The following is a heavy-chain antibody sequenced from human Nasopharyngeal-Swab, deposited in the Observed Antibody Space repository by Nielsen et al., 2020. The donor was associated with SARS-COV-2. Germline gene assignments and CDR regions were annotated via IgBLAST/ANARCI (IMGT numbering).Heavy chain of an antibody. Sequence: SEPLSLTCAVHVWSSSSYYWTWFRQPPGKGLEWIGVFDHTVRTNNNPSLQSRVTMSVDTSKIQFSLTLSSVTAADTAVYYCARGGYQLLLRSYYYGMDVWSQGTTVTVSS. CDR1: VWSSSSYY. D-gene: IGHD2-2*01. J-gene: IGHJ6*02. CDR3: ARGGYQLLLRSYYYGMDV. V-gene: IGHV4-34*01. CDR2: FDHTVRT.